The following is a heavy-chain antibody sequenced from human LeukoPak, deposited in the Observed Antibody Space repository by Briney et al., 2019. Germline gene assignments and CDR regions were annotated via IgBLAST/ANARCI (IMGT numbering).Heavy chain of an antibody. CDR1: RGTFSSYT. V-gene: IGHV1-69*02. D-gene: IGHD2-2*03. CDR3: ARYPWIDDYYYYGMDV. J-gene: IGHJ6*02. Sequence: ASVKVSCKASRGTFSSYTISWVRQAPGQGLEWMGRIIPILGIANYAQKFRGRVTITADKSTSTAYMELSSLRSEDTAVYYCARYPWIDDYYYYGMDVWGQGTTVTVSS. CDR2: IIPILGIA.